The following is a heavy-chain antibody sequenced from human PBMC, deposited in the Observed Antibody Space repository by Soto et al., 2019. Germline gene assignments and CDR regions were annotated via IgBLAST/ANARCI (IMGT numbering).Heavy chain of an antibody. CDR2: INPSGGST. CDR3: ARAPPNYVGSYYFDY. V-gene: IGHV1-46*01. J-gene: IGHJ4*02. D-gene: IGHD1-7*01. Sequence: GASVKVSCKASGYTFTSYYMHWVRQAPGQGLEWMGIINPSGGSTSYARKFQGRVTMTRDTSTSTVYMELSSLRSEDTAVYYCARAPPNYVGSYYFDYWGQGTLVTVSS. CDR1: GYTFTSYY.